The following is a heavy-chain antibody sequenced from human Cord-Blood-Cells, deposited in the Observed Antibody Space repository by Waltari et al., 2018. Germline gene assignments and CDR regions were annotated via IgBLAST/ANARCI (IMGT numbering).Heavy chain of an antibody. J-gene: IGHJ4*02. V-gene: IGHV4-59*01. Sequence: QVQLQESGPGLVKPSETLSLTCTVSGGSISSYYWSWIRQPPGKGLRWIGYIYYSGSTNYNPSLKSRVTISVDTSKNQFSLKLSSVTAADTAVYYCAREGYSYGFDYWGQGTLVTVSS. CDR2: IYYSGST. CDR3: AREGYSYGFDY. D-gene: IGHD5-18*01. CDR1: GGSISSYY.